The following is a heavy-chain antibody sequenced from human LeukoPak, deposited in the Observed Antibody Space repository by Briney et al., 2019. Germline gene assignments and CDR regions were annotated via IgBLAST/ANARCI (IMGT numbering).Heavy chain of an antibody. Sequence: PSETLSLTCTVSGASITSFYWSWIRQSPGKGLEWIGYIFYSGSTNYNPSLKSRVTISVDTSKNQFSLKLSSVTAADTAVYYCARIVGATFDYWGQGTLVTVSS. CDR1: GASITSFY. CDR3: ARIVGATFDY. V-gene: IGHV4-59*08. D-gene: IGHD1-26*01. J-gene: IGHJ4*02. CDR2: IFYSGST.